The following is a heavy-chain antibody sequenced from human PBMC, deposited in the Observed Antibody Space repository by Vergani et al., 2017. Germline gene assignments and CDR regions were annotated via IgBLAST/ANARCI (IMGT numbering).Heavy chain of an antibody. V-gene: IGHV3-15*01. CDR1: GFTFSHTW. J-gene: IGHJ3*02. D-gene: IGHD5-18*01. CDR2: IISKTDGGTT. Sequence: EVQLVQSGGGLVKPGGSLRLSCAASGFTFSHTWMSWVRQVPGKGLEWVGRIISKTDGGTTDYAAPVKGRFTNSRDDSKSTLYLQMNSLKTEDTAVFYCSTSHGYSYDDAFDIWGQGTMVTVSS. CDR3: STSHGYSYDDAFDI.